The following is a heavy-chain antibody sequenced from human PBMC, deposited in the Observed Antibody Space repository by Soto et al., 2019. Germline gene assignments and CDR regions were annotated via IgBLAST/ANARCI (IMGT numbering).Heavy chain of an antibody. V-gene: IGHV4-30-4*01. CDR2: IYYSGST. Sequence: QVQLQESGPGLVKPSQTLSLTCTVSGGSISSGDYYWSWIRQPPGKGLEWIGYIYYSGSTYYNPSLTSRVNISVDTSKNQFSLKLSSVTAADTAVYYCARAMVVTQNWFDPWGQGTLVTVSS. CDR1: GGSISSGDYY. J-gene: IGHJ5*02. D-gene: IGHD2-21*02. CDR3: ARAMVVTQNWFDP.